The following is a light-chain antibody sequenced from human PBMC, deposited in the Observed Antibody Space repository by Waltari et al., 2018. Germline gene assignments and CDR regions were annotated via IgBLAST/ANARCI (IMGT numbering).Light chain of an antibody. CDR3: QVWDSITVV. V-gene: IGLV3-21*02. CDR1: NIGTKS. J-gene: IGLJ2*01. Sequence: SYILTQPPSVSVAPGQTARVTCGGNNIGTKSVHWYQQKPGQAPVPVVSVDRDRPSGIPELFSGSTSGNTATLTISMVEVEDEADYYCQVWDSITVVFGGGTKLIVL. CDR2: VDR.